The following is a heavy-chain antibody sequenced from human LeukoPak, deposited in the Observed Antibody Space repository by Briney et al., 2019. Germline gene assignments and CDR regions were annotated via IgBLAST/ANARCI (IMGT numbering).Heavy chain of an antibody. CDR2: IYYSETT. Sequence: SETLSLTCIVSGGSINSSSYCWGWIRQPPGKGLEWIGSIYYSETTYYNPSLKSRVTISVDTPKNQFFLKLSSVTAADTAVYYCARLVVAAPPFYYYGIDVWGRGTTVTVSS. CDR3: ARLVVAAPPFYYYGIDV. J-gene: IGHJ6*02. CDR1: GGSINSSSYC. D-gene: IGHD2-15*01. V-gene: IGHV4-39*07.